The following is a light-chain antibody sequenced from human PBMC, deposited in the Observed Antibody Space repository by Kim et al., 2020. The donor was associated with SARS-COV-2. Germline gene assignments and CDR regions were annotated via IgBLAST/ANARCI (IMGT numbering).Light chain of an antibody. CDR2: DAS. V-gene: IGKV3-11*01. Sequence: EIVLTQSPATLSLSPGERATLSCRASQSVGSFLAWYQQRPGQSPRLLIYDASIRPTGIPARFSGSGSGTYFTLTISNLEPEDFAVYYCQQRINWPLTFGGGTKVDIK. J-gene: IGKJ4*01. CDR1: QSVGSF. CDR3: QQRINWPLT.